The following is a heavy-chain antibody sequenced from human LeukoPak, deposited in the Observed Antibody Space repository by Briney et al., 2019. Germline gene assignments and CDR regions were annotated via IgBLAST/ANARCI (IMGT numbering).Heavy chain of an antibody. Sequence: SVKVSCKASGGTFSSYAISWVRQAPGQGLEWMRGIIPIFGTANYAQKFQGRVTITADESTSTAYMELSSLRSEDTAVYYCARSPYYYDSSGYSPFDYWGQGTLVTVSS. J-gene: IGHJ4*02. V-gene: IGHV1-69*13. CDR1: GGTFSSYA. D-gene: IGHD3-22*01. CDR3: ARSPYYYDSSGYSPFDY. CDR2: IIPIFGTA.